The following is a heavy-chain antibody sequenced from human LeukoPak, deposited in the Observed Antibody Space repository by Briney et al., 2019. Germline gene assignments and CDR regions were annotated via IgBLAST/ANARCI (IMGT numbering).Heavy chain of an antibody. Sequence: PSETLSLTCTVSGGSISSYYWSWIRQPPGQGLEWIGYIYYSGSTNYNPSLKSRVTISVDTSKNQFSLKLSSVTAADTAVYYCAREYYGSGVGDYYYGMDVWGQGTTVTVSS. J-gene: IGHJ6*02. V-gene: IGHV4-59*01. D-gene: IGHD3-10*01. CDR1: GGSISSYY. CDR3: AREYYGSGVGDYYYGMDV. CDR2: IYYSGST.